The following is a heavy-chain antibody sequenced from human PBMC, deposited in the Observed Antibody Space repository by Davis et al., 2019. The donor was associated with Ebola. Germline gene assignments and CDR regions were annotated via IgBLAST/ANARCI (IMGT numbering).Heavy chain of an antibody. D-gene: IGHD3-10*02. CDR3: ARVFGATYGMDV. Sequence: ASVKVSCKASGYTFTGSYMHWVRQAPGQGLEWMGWINPNSGGTSYAQKFQGRVTMTRDTSISTAYMDLSRLRSDDTALYYCARVFGATYGMDVWGQGTTVTVSS. V-gene: IGHV1-2*02. J-gene: IGHJ6*02. CDR2: INPNSGGT. CDR1: GYTFTGSY.